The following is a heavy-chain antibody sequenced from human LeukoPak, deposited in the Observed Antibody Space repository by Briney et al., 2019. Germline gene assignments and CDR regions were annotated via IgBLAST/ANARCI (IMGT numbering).Heavy chain of an antibody. CDR3: ARSRCSSISCASRGAFDI. D-gene: IGHD2-2*01. CDR1: GGSISNYY. V-gene: IGHV4-4*07. J-gene: IGHJ3*02. CDR2: IYTSGST. Sequence: PSETLSLTCNVSGGSISNYYWSWIRQPAGKGLELIGRIYTSGSTNYNPSLKSRVTTSVDTSKNQFSLKLSPVTAADTAVYYCARSRCSSISCASRGAFDIWGQGTMVTVSS.